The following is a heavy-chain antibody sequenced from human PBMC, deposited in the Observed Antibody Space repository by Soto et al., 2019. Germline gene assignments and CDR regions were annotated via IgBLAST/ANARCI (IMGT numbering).Heavy chain of an antibody. D-gene: IGHD3-22*01. Sequence: PGGSLRLSCAASGYTFSNAWMNWVRQTPGKGLEWVGRIKRKTDGGTTDYAAPVQGRFTISRDDSKNMLYLQMNSLKTEDTAVYYCTTDYDSSGIDYWGQGTQVTVSS. J-gene: IGHJ4*02. CDR2: IKRKTDGGTT. CDR1: GYTFSNAW. CDR3: TTDYDSSGIDY. V-gene: IGHV3-15*07.